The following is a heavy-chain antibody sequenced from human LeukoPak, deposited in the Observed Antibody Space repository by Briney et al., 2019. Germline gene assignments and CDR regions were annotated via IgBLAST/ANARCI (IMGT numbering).Heavy chain of an antibody. D-gene: IGHD4-17*01. J-gene: IGHJ4*02. CDR3: ASIFYGDYVAFDY. V-gene: IGHV1-46*01. CDR1: GYTFTSYY. Sequence: ASVKVSCKASGYTFTSYYMHWVRQAPRQGLEWMGIINPSGGSTSYAQKFQGRVTMTRDTSTSTVYMELSSLRSEDTAVYYCASIFYGDYVAFDYWGQGTLVTVSS. CDR2: INPSGGST.